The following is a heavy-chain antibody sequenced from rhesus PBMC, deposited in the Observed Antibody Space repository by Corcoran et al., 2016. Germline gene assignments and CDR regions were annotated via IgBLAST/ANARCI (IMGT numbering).Heavy chain of an antibody. CDR2: VYGGGGGT. V-gene: IGHV4-160*01. CDR1: GGSFSTNY. J-gene: IGHJ4*01. Sequence: QVQLQESGPGLVKPWETLSLTCAVSGGSFSTNYWIWIRQPPGKGLEWIGRVYGGGGGTNYNPSLKSRVTISVDTSQHQFSLKVSSVTAADTAVYYCARGPYYFEFWGQGVLVTVSS. CDR3: ARGPYYFEF. D-gene: IGHD4-11*01.